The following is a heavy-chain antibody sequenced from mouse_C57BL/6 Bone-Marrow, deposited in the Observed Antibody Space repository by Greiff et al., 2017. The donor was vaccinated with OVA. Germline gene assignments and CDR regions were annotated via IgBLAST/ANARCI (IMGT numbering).Heavy chain of an antibody. D-gene: IGHD1-1*01. Sequence: EVQLQQSGPGMVKPSQSLSLTCTVTGYSITSGYDWHWIRHFPGNKLEWMGYISYSGSTNYNPSLKSRISITHDTSTNHFFLKLNSVTTEDTATYYCARELRFYYVDYWGQGTTLTVSS. CDR1: GYSITSGYD. CDR3: ARELRFYYVDY. V-gene: IGHV3-1*01. J-gene: IGHJ2*01. CDR2: ISYSGST.